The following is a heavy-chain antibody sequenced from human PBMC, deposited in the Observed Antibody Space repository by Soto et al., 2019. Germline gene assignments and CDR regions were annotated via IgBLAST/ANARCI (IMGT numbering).Heavy chain of an antibody. CDR2: ISPMVGIA. J-gene: IGHJ4*02. CDR1: GGTFSTYI. Sequence: QVQLVQSGAEVKKPGSSVRVSCKASGGTFSTYIISWVRQAPAQGLEWMGRISPMVGIAIYGQKFQGRIAITADKSTSIADLEVTSLRNEDTAFYYGARLASGSYDYWCQGTLMTVSS. V-gene: IGHV1-69*02. CDR3: ARLASGSYDY. D-gene: IGHD1-26*01.